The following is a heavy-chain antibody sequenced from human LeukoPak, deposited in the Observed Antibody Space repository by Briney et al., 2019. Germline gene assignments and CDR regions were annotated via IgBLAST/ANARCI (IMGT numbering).Heavy chain of an antibody. CDR2: IYYSGST. CDR3: AREGYSYGYFDY. V-gene: IGHV4-4*02. Sequence: SGTLSLTCAVSGGSISSSNWWSWVRQPPGKGLEWIGYIYYSGSTNYNPSLKSRVTISVDTSKNQFSLKLSSVTAADTAVYYCAREGYSYGYFDYWGQGTLVTVSS. CDR1: GGSISSSNW. J-gene: IGHJ4*02. D-gene: IGHD5-18*01.